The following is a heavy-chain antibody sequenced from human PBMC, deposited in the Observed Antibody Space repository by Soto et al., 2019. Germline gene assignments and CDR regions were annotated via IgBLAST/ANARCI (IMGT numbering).Heavy chain of an antibody. Sequence: SETLSLTCTVSGGSISSGGYYWSWIRQHPGKGLELIGYIYYSGSTYYNPSLKSRVTISVDTSKNQFSLKLSSVTAADTAVYYCARDRPGLQFFDYWGQGTLVTVSS. D-gene: IGHD5-12*01. CDR3: ARDRPGLQFFDY. J-gene: IGHJ4*02. V-gene: IGHV4-31*03. CDR2: IYYSGST. CDR1: GGSISSGGYY.